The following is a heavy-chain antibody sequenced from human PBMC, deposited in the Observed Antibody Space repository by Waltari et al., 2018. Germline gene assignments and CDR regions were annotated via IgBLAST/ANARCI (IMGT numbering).Heavy chain of an antibody. CDR3: AVWGDYAGY. CDR2: IYSSGDT. V-gene: IGHV4-39*01. J-gene: IGHJ4*02. Sequence: QLQLQESGPGLVKPSETLSLTCTVSGGSISSSSYYWGWIRQPPGKGLEWIGSIYSSGDTSSTPSLKSRVTISVDTSKNQFSLKLSSVTAADTAVYYCAVWGDYAGYWGQGTLVTVSS. D-gene: IGHD4-17*01. CDR1: GGSISSSSYY.